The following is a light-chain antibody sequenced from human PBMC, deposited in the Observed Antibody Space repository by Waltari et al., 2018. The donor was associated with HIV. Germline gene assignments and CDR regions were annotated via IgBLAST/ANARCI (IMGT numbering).Light chain of an antibody. J-gene: IGKJ1*01. Sequence: DIVLTQSPGTLSLSPGESATLSCRASESVNSDFLAWYQQRPGQPPRVLVYGASTRALGIPDRFSGSGSGTDFTLTISRLEPEDFAVYYCQQYGISPRIFGQGTKVE. CDR2: GAS. V-gene: IGKV3-20*01. CDR3: QQYGISPRI. CDR1: ESVNSDF.